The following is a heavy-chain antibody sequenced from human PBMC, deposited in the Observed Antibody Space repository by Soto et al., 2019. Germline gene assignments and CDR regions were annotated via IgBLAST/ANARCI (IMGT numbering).Heavy chain of an antibody. D-gene: IGHD5-12*01. CDR3: ARGVGYSGYGWYFDL. V-gene: IGHV3-30-3*01. Sequence: QVQLVESGGGVVQPGRSLRLSCAASGFTFSSYAMHWVRQAPGKGLEWLAVISYDGSNKYYADSVKGRFTISRDNSKNTLYLQMNSMRAEDTAVYYCARGVGYSGYGWYFDLWGRGTLVTVSS. CDR1: GFTFSSYA. J-gene: IGHJ2*01. CDR2: ISYDGSNK.